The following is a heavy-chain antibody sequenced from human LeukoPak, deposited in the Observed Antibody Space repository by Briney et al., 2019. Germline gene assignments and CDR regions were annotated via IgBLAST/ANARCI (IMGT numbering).Heavy chain of an antibody. CDR1: GGSFSGYY. CDR2: INNSGST. V-gene: IGHV4-34*01. J-gene: IGHJ4*02. CDR3: ARDSSWLVRYYFDY. D-gene: IGHD6-19*01. Sequence: SETLSLTCAVYGGSFSGYYWSWIRQPPGKGLEWIGEINNSGSTNYNPSLKSRVTISVDTSKKQFSLKLRSVTAADTAVYYCARDSSWLVRYYFDYWGQGTLVTVSS.